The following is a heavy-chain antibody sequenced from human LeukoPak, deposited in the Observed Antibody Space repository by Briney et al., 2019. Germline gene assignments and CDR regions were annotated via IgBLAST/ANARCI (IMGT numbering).Heavy chain of an antibody. CDR1: GGSISSSSYY. CDR2: IYYSGST. Sequence: PSETLSLTCTVSGGSISSSSYYWGWIRQPPGKGLEWIGSIYYSGSTYYNPSLKSRVTISVDTSKNQFSLKLSSVTAADTAVYYCARDVTGVGATIYFQHWGQGTLVTVSS. J-gene: IGHJ1*01. V-gene: IGHV4-39*07. CDR3: ARDVTGVGATIYFQH. D-gene: IGHD1-26*01.